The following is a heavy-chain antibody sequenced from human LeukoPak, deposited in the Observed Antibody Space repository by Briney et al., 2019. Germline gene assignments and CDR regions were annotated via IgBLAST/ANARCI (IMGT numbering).Heavy chain of an antibody. V-gene: IGHV4-39*01. Sequence: PSETLSLTCTVSGGSISGYYWGWIRQPPGKGLEWIGSIYYTGSTSCNPSLKSGVTISLDTSKNQFSLKLNSVTAADTAVYYCVRHLRPLGLDYWGQGTLVTVSS. D-gene: IGHD3-16*01. J-gene: IGHJ4*02. CDR2: IYYTGST. CDR3: VRHLRPLGLDY. CDR1: GGSISGYY.